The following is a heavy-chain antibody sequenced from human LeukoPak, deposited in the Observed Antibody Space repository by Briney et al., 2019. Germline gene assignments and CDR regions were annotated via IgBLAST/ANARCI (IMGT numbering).Heavy chain of an antibody. J-gene: IGHJ4*02. CDR3: ARDWGSIKVIADY. CDR1: GGTFSSYA. CDR2: IIPIFGTA. D-gene: IGHD7-27*01. V-gene: IGHV1-69*01. Sequence: SVKVSCKASGGTFSSYAISWVRQAPGQGLEWMGGIIPIFGTANYAQKFQGRVTITADESTSTAYMELRSLRSDDTALYFCARDWGSIKVIADYWGQGTLVTVSS.